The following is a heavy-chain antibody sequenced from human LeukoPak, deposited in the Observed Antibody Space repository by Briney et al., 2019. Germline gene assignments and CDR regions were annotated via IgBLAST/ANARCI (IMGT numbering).Heavy chain of an antibody. CDR3: ARGGDFWSGYHFDY. CDR1: GCSISSGDYY. CDR2: IYYSGST. D-gene: IGHD3-3*01. V-gene: IGHV4-30-4*01. J-gene: IGHJ4*02. Sequence: PQTLSLTCTVSGCSISSGDYYWSWIRQPPGKGLEWIGYIYYSGSTYYNPSLKSRVTISVDTSKNQFSLKLSCVTAAGTAVYYCARGGDFWSGYHFDYWGQGTLVTVSS.